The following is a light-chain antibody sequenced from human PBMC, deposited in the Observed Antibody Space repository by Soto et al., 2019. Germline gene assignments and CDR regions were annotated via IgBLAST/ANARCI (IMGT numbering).Light chain of an antibody. CDR2: RAS. Sequence: EIVLTQSPGTLSLSPGETATLSCRASQSINNYFLAWHQQRPGQAPRLLIFRASQRASGIPDRFRGSGSGTDFTLTITRLEPEDFAVYYCQQYTNAPSTFGQGTKV. J-gene: IGKJ1*01. CDR1: QSINNYF. CDR3: QQYTNAPST. V-gene: IGKV3-20*01.